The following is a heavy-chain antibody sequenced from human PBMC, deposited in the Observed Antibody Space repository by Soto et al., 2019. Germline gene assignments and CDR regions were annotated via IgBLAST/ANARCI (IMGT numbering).Heavy chain of an antibody. CDR2: ISYSGST. CDR1: GGSISSSSYY. V-gene: IGHV4-39*01. Sequence: QPQLQESGPGLVKPSETLSLTCTVSGGSISSSSYYWGWIRQPPGKGLEWIGSISYSGSTHYNPSLKSRATISVDTSKNQFSLKLSSVTAADTAVYYCVSGITGTLLAYYLDYWGQGTLVTVSS. J-gene: IGHJ4*02. D-gene: IGHD1-20*01. CDR3: VSGITGTLLAYYLDY.